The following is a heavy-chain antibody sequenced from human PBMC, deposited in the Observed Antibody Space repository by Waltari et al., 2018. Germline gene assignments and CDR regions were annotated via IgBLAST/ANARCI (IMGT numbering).Heavy chain of an antibody. CDR1: GFSLNTHGVG. CDR2: IYWDDDI. V-gene: IGHV2-5*05. CDR3: VYRRMHGDELAV. D-gene: IGHD4-17*01. Sequence: QITLKESGPTLVKPTQTLTLTCTFSGFSLNTHGVGVGWFRQPPGRAPECLTFIYWDDDIRYGPYRGSRRTITKDTAKSQVVLTMTNRGPVDTATYYCVYRRMHGDELAVWGQGNPVTVSS. J-gene: IGHJ4*02.